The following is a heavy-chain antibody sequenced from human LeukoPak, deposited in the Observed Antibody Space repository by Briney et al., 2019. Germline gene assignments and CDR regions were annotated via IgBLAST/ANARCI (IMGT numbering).Heavy chain of an antibody. V-gene: IGHV3-30*04. D-gene: IGHD3-16*01. CDR3: ARGLWPYYFDY. J-gene: IGHJ4*02. CDR2: ISYDGSNK. Sequence: GGSLRLSCAASGFTFSSYAMHWVRQAPGKGLEWVAVISYDGSNKYYADSVKGRFTISRDNSKNTLYLQMNCLRAEDTAVYYCARGLWPYYFDYWGQGTLVTVSS. CDR1: GFTFSSYA.